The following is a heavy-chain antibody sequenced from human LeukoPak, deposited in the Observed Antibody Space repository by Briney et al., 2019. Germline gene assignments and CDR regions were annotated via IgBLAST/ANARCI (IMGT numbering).Heavy chain of an antibody. Sequence: SETLSLTCTVSGGSISSYYWSWIRQPPGKGLEWIGYIYYSGSTNYNPSLKSRVTISVDTSKNQFSLKLSSVTAADTAVYYCARGSYYYGSGSSPFDYWGQGTLVTVSS. CDR2: IYYSGST. J-gene: IGHJ4*02. D-gene: IGHD3-10*01. CDR1: GGSISSYY. V-gene: IGHV4-59*01. CDR3: ARGSYYYGSGSSPFDY.